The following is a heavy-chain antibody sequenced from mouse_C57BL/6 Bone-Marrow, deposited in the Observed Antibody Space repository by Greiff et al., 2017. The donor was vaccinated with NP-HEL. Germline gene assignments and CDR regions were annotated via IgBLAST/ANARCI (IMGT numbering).Heavy chain of an antibody. CDR2: IYPGDGDT. D-gene: IGHD1-1*01. CDR3: ARSYYGSSYFDV. CDR1: GYAFSSSW. J-gene: IGHJ1*03. Sequence: QVQLQQSGPELVKPGASVKISCKASGYAFSSSWMNWVKQRPGKGLEWIGRIYPGDGDTKHNGKFKGKGTLTADKSSSTAYMQLSSLTSEDSAVYFCARSYYGSSYFDVWGTGTTVTVSS. V-gene: IGHV1-82*01.